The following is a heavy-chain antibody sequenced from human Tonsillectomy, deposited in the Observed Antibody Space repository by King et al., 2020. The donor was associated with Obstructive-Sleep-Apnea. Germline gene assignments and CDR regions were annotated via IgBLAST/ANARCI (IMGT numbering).Heavy chain of an antibody. Sequence: QLVQSGGGVVQPGGSLRLSCAASGFTFNNYGMHWVRQPPGKGLEWVAVISYDGNNKYYADSVKDRFTISRDNSKNTLYLQMNSLRAEDTAMYYCAKCYNSWSYYNGPRGWGQGTLVTVSS. V-gene: IGHV3-30*18. CDR2: ISYDGNNK. J-gene: IGHJ4*02. CDR1: GFTFNNYG. CDR3: AKCYNSWSYYNGPRG. D-gene: IGHD3-10*01.